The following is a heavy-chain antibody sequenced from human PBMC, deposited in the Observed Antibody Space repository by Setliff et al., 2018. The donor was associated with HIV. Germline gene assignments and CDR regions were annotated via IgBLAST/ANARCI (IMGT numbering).Heavy chain of an antibody. Sequence: GGSLRLSCIGSGFTFISSTMNWVRQAPGKGLEWVASISSSGSYIHYADSVKGRFTVSRDNAKNSLYLQMNSLRAEDTAVYYCAKDRSGSYSFARDWGQGTLVTVSS. D-gene: IGHD1-26*01. CDR1: GFTFISST. V-gene: IGHV3-21*01. CDR2: ISSSGSYI. CDR3: AKDRSGSYSFARD. J-gene: IGHJ4*02.